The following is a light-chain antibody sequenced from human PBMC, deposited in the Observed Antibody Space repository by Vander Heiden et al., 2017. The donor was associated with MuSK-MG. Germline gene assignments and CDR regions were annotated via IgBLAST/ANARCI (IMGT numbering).Light chain of an antibody. CDR1: QSVLYSSNNKNY. Sequence: DIVMTQSPHPLAVSLGERATINCKSSQSVLYSSNNKNYLAWYQQKPGQPPKLLIYWASTRESGVPDRFSGSGSGTDFTLTISSLQAEDVAVYYCQQYYSTPFTFGGGTKVEIK. J-gene: IGKJ4*01. CDR2: WAS. CDR3: QQYYSTPFT. V-gene: IGKV4-1*01.